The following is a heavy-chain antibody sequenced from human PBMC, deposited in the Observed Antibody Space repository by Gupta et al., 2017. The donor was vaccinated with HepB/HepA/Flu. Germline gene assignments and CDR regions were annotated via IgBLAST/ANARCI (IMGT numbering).Heavy chain of an antibody. J-gene: IGHJ4*01. CDR2: ISGDAGSK. D-gene: IGHD5-12*01. V-gene: IGHV3-23*01. CDR1: GFNFRNYG. Sequence: EEQLLESGGGLVQPGGSLRLSCAASGFNFRNYGMAWVRQAPGKGPEWIPGISGDAGSKFYVDSVKGRFTISRDNSKNTLFLEMNSLRVEDAAVYYCAKWNGYGDGWGHGTLGSVSS. CDR3: AKWNGYGDG.